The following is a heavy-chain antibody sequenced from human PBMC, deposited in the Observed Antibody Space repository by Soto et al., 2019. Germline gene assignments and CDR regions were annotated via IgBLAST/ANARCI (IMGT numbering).Heavy chain of an antibody. D-gene: IGHD6-13*01. CDR1: GGSISSYY. J-gene: IGHJ6*02. CDR3: ARGSSSWPNMDV. CDR2: IYYSGST. Sequence: PSETLSLTCTVSGGSISSYYWSWIRQPPGKGLEWIGYIYYSGSTNYNPSLKSRVTISVDTSKNQFSLKLSSVTAEDTAVFYCARGSSSWPNMDVWGQGTTVTVSS. V-gene: IGHV4-59*12.